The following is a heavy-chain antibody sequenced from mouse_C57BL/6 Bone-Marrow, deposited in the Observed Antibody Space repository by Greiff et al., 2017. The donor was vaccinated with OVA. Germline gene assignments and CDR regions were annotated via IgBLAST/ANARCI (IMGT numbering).Heavy chain of an antibody. D-gene: IGHD4-1*01. J-gene: IGHJ2*01. Sequence: QVQLQQPGAELVKPGASVKLSCKASGYTFTSYWMHWVKQRPGQGLEWIGMIHPNSGSTNYNEKFKSKATLTVDKSSSTAYMQLSSLTSEDSAVYDCARTLSNLYYFDYWGQGTTLTVSS. V-gene: IGHV1-64*01. CDR3: ARTLSNLYYFDY. CDR2: IHPNSGST. CDR1: GYTFTSYW.